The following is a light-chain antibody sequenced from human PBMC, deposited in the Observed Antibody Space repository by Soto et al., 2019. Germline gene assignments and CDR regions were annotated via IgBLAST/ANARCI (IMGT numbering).Light chain of an antibody. Sequence: ERVMTQSPATLSVSPGERTTLSCRASQSVSSNLAWYQQKPGQTPKLLIYAASTRATGIPARFSGSGSGTEFTLTISSLQSEDFAVYYCQQYNVWPLTFGGGTKVEFK. CDR1: QSVSSN. V-gene: IGKV3-15*01. J-gene: IGKJ4*01. CDR3: QQYNVWPLT. CDR2: AAS.